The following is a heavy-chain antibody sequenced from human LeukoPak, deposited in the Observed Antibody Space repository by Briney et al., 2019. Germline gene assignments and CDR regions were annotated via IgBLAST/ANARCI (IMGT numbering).Heavy chain of an antibody. J-gene: IGHJ5*02. V-gene: IGHV3-74*01. D-gene: IGHD3-10*01. Sequence: GGSLRLSCAASGFTSSSYWMHWVRQAPGKGLVWVSRINSDGSNTNYADSVRGRSTISRDNAKNTVYLQMNSLRAEDTAVYYCARGRGPYGWFDPWGQGTLVTVSS. CDR3: ARGRGPYGWFDP. CDR2: INSDGSNT. CDR1: GFTSSSYW.